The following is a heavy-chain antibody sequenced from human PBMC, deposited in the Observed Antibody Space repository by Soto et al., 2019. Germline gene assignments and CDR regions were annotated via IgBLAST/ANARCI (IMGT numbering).Heavy chain of an antibody. CDR3: ARSIVGAIPPYYYYGMDV. CDR1: GYTINIYA. D-gene: IGHD1-26*01. V-gene: IGHV1-3*01. CDR2: INAGNGNT. Sequence: ASVEVSCKASGYTINIYAIHWVRQAKGQRLEWMGWINAGNGNTKYSQKFQGRVTITRDTSASTAYMELSSLRSQDTAVYYCARSIVGAIPPYYYYGMDVWGQGTTVTVSS. J-gene: IGHJ6*02.